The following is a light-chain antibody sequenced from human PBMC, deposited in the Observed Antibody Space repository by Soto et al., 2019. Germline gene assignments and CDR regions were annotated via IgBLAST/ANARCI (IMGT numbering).Light chain of an antibody. J-gene: IGKJ5*01. V-gene: IGKV3D-15*01. CDR3: QHYVSPPIT. Sequence: EIVMTQSPATLSVSPGERATLSCKASQRIRRNLAWYKQKSGQSPRILSYDVSSRATGISDRFSGSGSGTEFTLTISRLEPEDFEVYYCQHYVSPPITFGQGTRLEIK. CDR2: DVS. CDR1: QRIRRN.